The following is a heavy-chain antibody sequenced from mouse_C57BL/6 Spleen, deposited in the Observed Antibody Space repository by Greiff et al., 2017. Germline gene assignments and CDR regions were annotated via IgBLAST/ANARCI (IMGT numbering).Heavy chain of an antibody. J-gene: IGHJ2*01. Sequence: VQLQQSGAELARPGASVKLSCKASGYTFTSYGISWVKQRTGQGLEWIGEIYPRSGNTYYNEKFKGKATLTADKSSSTAYLELRSLTSEDSAVYFCAVDSSGYVPDYWGQGTTLTVSS. D-gene: IGHD3-2*02. CDR2: IYPRSGNT. V-gene: IGHV1-81*01. CDR3: AVDSSGYVPDY. CDR1: GYTFTSYG.